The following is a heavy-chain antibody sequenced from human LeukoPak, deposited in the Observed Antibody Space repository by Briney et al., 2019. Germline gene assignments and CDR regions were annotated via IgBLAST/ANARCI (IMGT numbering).Heavy chain of an antibody. J-gene: IGHJ4*02. CDR1: GYTFTSYD. Sequence: ASVKVSCKASGYTFTSYDINWVRQAPGQGLEWMGWINPNSGGTNYAQKFQGRVTMTRDTSISTAYMELSRLRSDDTAVYYCARDLGLYSGYDCFDYWGQGTLVTVSS. CDR2: INPNSGGT. CDR3: ARDLGLYSGYDCFDY. D-gene: IGHD5-12*01. V-gene: IGHV1-2*02.